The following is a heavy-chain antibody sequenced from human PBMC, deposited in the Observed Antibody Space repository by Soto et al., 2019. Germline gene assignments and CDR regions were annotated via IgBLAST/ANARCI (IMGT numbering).Heavy chain of an antibody. D-gene: IGHD3-10*01. CDR2: INHSGST. CDR1: GGSFSGYY. Sequence: QVQLQQWGAGLLKPSETLSLTCAVYGGSFSGYYWSWIRQPPGKGLEWIGAINHSGSTNYNPSLKSRVTISVDTSKNQFSLKLSSVTAADTAVYYCARGGYMVRGAGYFDHWGRGTLVTVSS. J-gene: IGHJ2*01. CDR3: ARGGYMVRGAGYFDH. V-gene: IGHV4-34*01.